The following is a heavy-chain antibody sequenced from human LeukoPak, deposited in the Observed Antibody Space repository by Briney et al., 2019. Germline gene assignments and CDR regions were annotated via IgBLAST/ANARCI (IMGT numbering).Heavy chain of an antibody. D-gene: IGHD6-13*01. CDR3: VKFEQLAYYFDY. CDR1: GFTFSSYA. CDR2: ISSNGGST. Sequence: SGGSLRLSCSASGFTFSSYAMHWVRQAPGKGPEYVSAISSNGGSTYYADSVKGRFTISRDNSKNTLYLQMSSLRAVDTAVYYCVKFEQLAYYFDYWGQGTLVTVSS. V-gene: IGHV3-64D*06. J-gene: IGHJ4*02.